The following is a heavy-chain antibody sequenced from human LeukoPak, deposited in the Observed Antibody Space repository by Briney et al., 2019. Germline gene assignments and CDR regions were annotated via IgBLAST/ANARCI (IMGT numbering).Heavy chain of an antibody. CDR1: GGTFSSYA. D-gene: IGHD1-26*01. V-gene: IGHV1-69*04. CDR3: ARDHLGGSYY. Sequence: ASVKVSSKASGGTFSSYAISWVRQAPGQGLEWMGRIIPILGIANYAQKFQGRVTITADKSTSTAYMELSSLRSEDTAVYYCARDHLGGSYYWGQGTLVTVSS. J-gene: IGHJ4*02. CDR2: IIPILGIA.